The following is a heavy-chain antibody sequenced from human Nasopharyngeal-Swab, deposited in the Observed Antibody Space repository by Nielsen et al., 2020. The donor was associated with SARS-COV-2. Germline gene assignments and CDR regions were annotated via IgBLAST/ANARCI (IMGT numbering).Heavy chain of an antibody. Sequence: GGSLRLSCAASGFTFDDYAMRWVRQAPGKGLEWVSGISWNSGSIGYADSVKGRFTISRDNAKNSLYLQMNSLRAEDTALYYCAKLYSSGWYLGYWGQGTLVTVSS. CDR1: GFTFDDYA. D-gene: IGHD6-19*01. J-gene: IGHJ4*02. CDR2: ISWNSGSI. V-gene: IGHV3-9*01. CDR3: AKLYSSGWYLGY.